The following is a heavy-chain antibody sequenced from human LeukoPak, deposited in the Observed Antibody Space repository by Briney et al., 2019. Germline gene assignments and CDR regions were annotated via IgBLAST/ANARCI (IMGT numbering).Heavy chain of an antibody. V-gene: IGHV1-69*06. J-gene: IGHJ5*02. CDR3: ARDKYCTNGVCSNWFDP. CDR1: GGTFSSYA. CDR2: IIPIFGTA. D-gene: IGHD2-8*01. Sequence: ASVKVSCKASGGTFSSYAISWVRQAPGQGLEWMGGIIPIFGTANYAQKFQGRVTITADKSTSTAYMELSSLRSEDTAVYYCARDKYCTNGVCSNWFDPWGQGTLVTVSS.